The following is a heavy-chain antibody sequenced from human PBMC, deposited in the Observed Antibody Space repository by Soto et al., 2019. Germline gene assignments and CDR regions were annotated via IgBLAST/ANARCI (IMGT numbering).Heavy chain of an antibody. CDR3: ARDRRYWSDASCTIRRDAVDV. D-gene: IGHD2-15*01. CDR1: RFSVTNNKN. J-gene: IGHJ3*01. CDR2: LYHGGAT. V-gene: IGHV4-4*02. Sequence: QAQLQESGPGLERPSGTLSLTCTVSRFSVTNNKNWNWVRQSPRKPLEWIGELYHGGATYYNPSLSGRASISLDESNNQTPLCLTAVTAADTAVYYCARDRRYWSDASCTIRRDAVDVSGKGTLVSVSS.